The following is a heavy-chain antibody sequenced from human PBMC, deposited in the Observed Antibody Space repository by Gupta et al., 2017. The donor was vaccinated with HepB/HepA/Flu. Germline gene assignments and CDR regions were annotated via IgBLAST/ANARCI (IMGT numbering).Heavy chain of an antibody. V-gene: IGHV3-23*01. J-gene: IGHJ3*02. D-gene: IGHD4/OR15-4a*01. Sequence: FSSYATSWVRPDPGKGLEWVSAISSSGTSTYYADSVKGRFTIFRDNSKNTLYLQMNSMRPDDTAVYYCSKGHRGAAFDIWGRGTRVTVSS. CDR3: SKGHRGAAFDI. CDR1: FSSYA. CDR2: ISSSGTST.